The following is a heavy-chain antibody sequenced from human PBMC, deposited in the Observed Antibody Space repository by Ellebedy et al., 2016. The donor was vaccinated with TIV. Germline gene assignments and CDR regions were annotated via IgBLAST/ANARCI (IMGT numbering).Heavy chain of an antibody. CDR1: GDTVSEDY. CDR2: INPKSGGV. J-gene: IGHJ5*02. Sequence: AASVKVSCKSSGDTVSEDYVHWVRQAPGQGLDWMGWINPKSGGVKFAQRFQGRVSMTRETSMKTVFMQLSSLKSDDTAVYYCARGLIFRGLIKTRLDPWGQGTLVTVSS. D-gene: IGHD3-10*01. V-gene: IGHV1-2*02. CDR3: ARGLIFRGLIKTRLDP.